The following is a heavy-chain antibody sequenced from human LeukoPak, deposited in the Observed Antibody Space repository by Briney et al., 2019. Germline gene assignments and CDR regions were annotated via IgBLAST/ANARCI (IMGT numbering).Heavy chain of an antibody. CDR2: ISYDGSNK. D-gene: IGHD4-17*01. CDR1: GFTFSSYA. Sequence: GGSLRLSCAASGFTFSSYAMHWVRQDPGKGLEWVAVISYDGSNKYYADSVKGRFTISRDNSENTLCLQMNSVRAEDTAVYYCAREAATVTTFDYWGQGTLVTVSS. V-gene: IGHV3-30-3*01. CDR3: AREAATVTTFDY. J-gene: IGHJ4*02.